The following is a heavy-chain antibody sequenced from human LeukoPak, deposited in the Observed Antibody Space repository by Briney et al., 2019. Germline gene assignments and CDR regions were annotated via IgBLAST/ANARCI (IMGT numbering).Heavy chain of an antibody. V-gene: IGHV1-69*13. CDR1: GGTFSSYA. Sequence: SVKVSCKASGGTFSSYAISWVRQAPGQGLEWMGGIIPIFGTANYAQKFQGRVTITADESTSTAYMELSSLRSEDTAVYYCEGVAPDAFDIWGQGTIVTVSS. J-gene: IGHJ3*02. CDR2: IIPIFGTA. CDR3: EGVAPDAFDI.